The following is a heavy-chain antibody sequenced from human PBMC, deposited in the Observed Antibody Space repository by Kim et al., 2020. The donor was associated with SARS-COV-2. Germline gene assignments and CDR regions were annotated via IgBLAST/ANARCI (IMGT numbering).Heavy chain of an antibody. D-gene: IGHD6-19*01. J-gene: IGHJ4*02. CDR2: INHSGST. Sequence: SETLSLTCAVYGGSFSGYYWSWIRQPPGKGLEWIGEINHSGSTNYNPSLKSRVTISVDTSKNQFSLKLSSVTAADTAVYYCARTGRQWLGLKHEYYFDYWGQGTLVTVSS. V-gene: IGHV4-34*01. CDR3: ARTGRQWLGLKHEYYFDY. CDR1: GGSFSGYY.